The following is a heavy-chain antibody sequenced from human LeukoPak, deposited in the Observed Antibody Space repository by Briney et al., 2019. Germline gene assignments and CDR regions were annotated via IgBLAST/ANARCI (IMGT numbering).Heavy chain of an antibody. CDR2: INPGDPVT. D-gene: IGHD5-12*01. V-gene: IGHV5-51*01. J-gene: IGHJ4*02. CDR3: ARVFGYSGYFDY. CDR1: GYHFPTYW. Sequence: GESLKISCKVSGYHFPTYWIGWVRQMPGKGLEWMGIINPGDPVTIYSPSFRGQVTISADKSISTAYLQWSSLKASDTAMYYCARVFGYSGYFDYWGQGTLVTVSS.